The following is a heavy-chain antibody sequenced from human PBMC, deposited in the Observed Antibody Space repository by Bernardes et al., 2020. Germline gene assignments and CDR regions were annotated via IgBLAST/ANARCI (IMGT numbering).Heavy chain of an antibody. Sequence: GSLRLSCAASGFTFSSYWMHWVRQAPGKGLVWVSRINSDGSSTSYADSVKGRFTISRDNAKNTLYLQMNSLRAEDTAVYYCARSAVTGAFDIWGQGTMVTVSS. J-gene: IGHJ3*02. CDR1: GFTFSSYW. V-gene: IGHV3-74*01. CDR3: ARSAVTGAFDI. D-gene: IGHD4-17*01. CDR2: INSDGSST.